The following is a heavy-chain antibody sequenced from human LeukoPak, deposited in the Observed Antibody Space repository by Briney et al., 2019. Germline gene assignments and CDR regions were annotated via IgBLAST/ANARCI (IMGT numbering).Heavy chain of an antibody. Sequence: PGGSLRLSCAASGFTFSSYSMSWVRQAPGKGLEWVAFIRYDGSNKYYADSVKGRFTISRDNSKNTLYLQMNSLRAEDTAVYYCAKGGVRGVITEMGYFDYWGQGTLVTVSS. V-gene: IGHV3-30*02. CDR1: GFTFSSYS. CDR2: IRYDGSNK. J-gene: IGHJ4*02. D-gene: IGHD3-10*01. CDR3: AKGGVRGVITEMGYFDY.